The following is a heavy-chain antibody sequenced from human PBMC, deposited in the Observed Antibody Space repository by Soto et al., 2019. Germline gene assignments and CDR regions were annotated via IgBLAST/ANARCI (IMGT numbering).Heavy chain of an antibody. CDR3: AKEGTSGLYYFDY. J-gene: IGHJ4*02. Sequence: GGSLILSCAASGFTFSNYAMNWVRQAPGKGLEWVSTISGSGGSPYYADSVKGRFTISRDNSRNTLYLQMNSLRAGDSAIYYCAKEGTSGLYYFDYWGQGTLVTGSS. CDR2: ISGSGGSP. V-gene: IGHV3-23*01. CDR1: GFTFSNYA. D-gene: IGHD6-19*01.